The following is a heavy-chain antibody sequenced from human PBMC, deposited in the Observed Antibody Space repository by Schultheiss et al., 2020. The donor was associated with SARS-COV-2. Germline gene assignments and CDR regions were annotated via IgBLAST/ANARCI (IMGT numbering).Heavy chain of an antibody. J-gene: IGHJ6*03. Sequence: GESLKISCAASGFTFSDYYMSWIRQAPGKGLEWVSYISSSGSTIYYADSVKGRFTISRDNAKNSLYLQMNSLRAEDTAVYYCARGLRDYSNSYYYYYYYMDVWGKGTTVTVSS. CDR2: ISSSGSTI. V-gene: IGHV3-11*04. CDR1: GFTFSDYY. D-gene: IGHD4-11*01. CDR3: ARGLRDYSNSYYYYYYYMDV.